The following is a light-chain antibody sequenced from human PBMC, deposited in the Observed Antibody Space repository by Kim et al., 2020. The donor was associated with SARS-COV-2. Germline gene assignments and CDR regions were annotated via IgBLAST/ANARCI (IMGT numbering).Light chain of an antibody. CDR1: SSNIGSNY. Sequence: GQRVTISVSGSSSNIGSNYVYWYQQLPGTAPKLLIYRNNQRPSGVPDRFSGSKSGTSASLAISGLRSEDEADYYCAAWDDSLSGRVFGGGTKLTVL. CDR2: RNN. V-gene: IGLV1-47*01. CDR3: AAWDDSLSGRV. J-gene: IGLJ3*02.